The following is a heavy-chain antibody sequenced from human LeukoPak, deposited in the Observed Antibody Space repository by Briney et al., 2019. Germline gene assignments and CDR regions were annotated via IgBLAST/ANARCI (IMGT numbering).Heavy chain of an antibody. D-gene: IGHD3-22*01. Sequence: PGGSLRLSCAASGFTFIHYGMHWVRPAPGKGLEGVAVICGDGSNKYYALSGKGRFTSSRGNSKNTLYLQMNSLRADDTAVYYCARDEYDSSGYQLGAFDIWGQGTMVTVSS. CDR2: ICGDGSNK. CDR1: GFTFIHYG. V-gene: IGHV3-33*08. CDR3: ARDEYDSSGYQLGAFDI. J-gene: IGHJ3*02.